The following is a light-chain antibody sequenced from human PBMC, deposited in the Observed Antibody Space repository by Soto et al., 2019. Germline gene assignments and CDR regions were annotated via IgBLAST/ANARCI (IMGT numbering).Light chain of an antibody. V-gene: IGLV3-21*02. CDR2: DGS. J-gene: IGLJ1*01. CDR1: NIGSKR. CDR3: QVWDSDCYV. Sequence: SYVLTQPPSVSVAPGQTARIPCGGNNIGSKRVHWYQQKTGQAPVLVVYDGSDRPSGIPERFSGSNSANTATLTISRVEAGDEADYYCQVWDSDCYVFGAGTKLTVL.